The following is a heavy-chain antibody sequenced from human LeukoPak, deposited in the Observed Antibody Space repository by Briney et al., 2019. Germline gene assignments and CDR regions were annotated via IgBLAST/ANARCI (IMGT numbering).Heavy chain of an antibody. CDR1: GGSISNGVYY. V-gene: IGHV4-31*03. J-gene: IGHJ4*02. D-gene: IGHD2-15*01. Sequence: PSQTLSLTCTVSGGSISNGVYYWSWIRQHPGKGLEWIGYIYYSGSTYYSPSLKSRLTMSVDTSKNQFSLKLSSVTAADTAVYYCAGDLGGGSFDFWGQGTLVTVSS. CDR2: IYYSGST. CDR3: AGDLGGGSFDF.